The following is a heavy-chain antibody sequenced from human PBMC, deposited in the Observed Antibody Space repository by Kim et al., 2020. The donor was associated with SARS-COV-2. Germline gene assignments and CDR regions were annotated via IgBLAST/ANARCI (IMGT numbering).Heavy chain of an antibody. J-gene: IGHJ4*02. CDR1: GGSISSYY. V-gene: IGHV4-59*01. CDR2: IYYSGST. Sequence: SETLSLTCTVSGGSISSYYWSWIRQPPGKGLEWIGYIYYSGSTNYNPSLKSRVTISVDTSKNQFSLKLSSVTAADTAVYYCARDRPYGPTDYWGQGTLVTVSS. CDR3: ARDRPYGPTDY. D-gene: IGHD4-17*01.